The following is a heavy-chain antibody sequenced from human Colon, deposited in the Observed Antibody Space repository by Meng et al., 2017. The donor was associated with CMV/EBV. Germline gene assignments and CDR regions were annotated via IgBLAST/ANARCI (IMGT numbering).Heavy chain of an antibody. CDR3: ARGSVIASAVSFDH. J-gene: IGHJ4*02. V-gene: IGHV4-30-4*01. CDR2: IYTGGSA. CDR1: GGSVDSGGYY. D-gene: IGHD2-21*01. Sequence: SGGSVDSGGYYWGWIRQPPGKGLQWLGHIYTGGSAYSNPSLKSRLSISLDTSKSQFSLSLRSVTAADTAVYYCARGSVIASAVSFDHWGQGTLVTVSS.